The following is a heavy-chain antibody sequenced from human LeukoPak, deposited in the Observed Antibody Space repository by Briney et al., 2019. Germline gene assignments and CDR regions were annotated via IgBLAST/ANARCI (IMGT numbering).Heavy chain of an antibody. Sequence: GGSLRLSCAASGFTFSSYWMSWVRQAPGKGLEWVANIKQDGSEKYYVDSVKRRFTNSRDNAKNSLYLQMNSVRAEYTAVYYCAREGSSSYFDYWGQGTLVTVSS. CDR1: GFTFSSYW. V-gene: IGHV3-7*01. D-gene: IGHD6-6*01. CDR3: AREGSSSYFDY. CDR2: IKQDGSEK. J-gene: IGHJ4*02.